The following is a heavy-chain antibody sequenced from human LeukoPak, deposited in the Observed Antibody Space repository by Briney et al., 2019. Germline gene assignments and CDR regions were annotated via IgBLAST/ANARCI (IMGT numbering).Heavy chain of an antibody. D-gene: IGHD3-9*01. V-gene: IGHV4-34*01. CDR3: ARVSPYYDILTLPIDY. CDR2: INHSRST. CDR1: GGSFSGYY. J-gene: IGHJ4*02. Sequence: SETLSLTCAVYGGSFSGYYWSWIRQPPGKGLEWIGEINHSRSTNYNPSLKSRVTISVDTSKNQFSLKLSSVTAADTAVYYCARVSPYYDILTLPIDYWGQGTLVTVSS.